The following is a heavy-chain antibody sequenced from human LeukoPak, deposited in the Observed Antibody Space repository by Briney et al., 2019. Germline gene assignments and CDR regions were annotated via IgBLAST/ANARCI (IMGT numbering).Heavy chain of an antibody. J-gene: IGHJ4*02. CDR3: ARRYCSGGSCYSDY. CDR2: ISSSSSTI. CDR1: EFTFSSYS. Sequence: PGGSLRLSCAASEFTFSSYSMNWVRQAPGKGLEWVSYISSSSSTIYYADSVKGRFTISRDNAKNSLYLQMNSLRAEDTAVYYCARRYCSGGSCYSDYWGQGTLVTVSS. D-gene: IGHD2-15*01. V-gene: IGHV3-48*01.